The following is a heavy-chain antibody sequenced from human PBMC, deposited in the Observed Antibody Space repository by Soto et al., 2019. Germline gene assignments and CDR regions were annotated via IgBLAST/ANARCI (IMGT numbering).Heavy chain of an antibody. CDR2: IYPGDSDT. Sequence: EVQLVQSGAEVKKPGESLKISCKGSGYSFTSYWIGWVRQMPGKGLEWMGIIYPGDSDTRYSPSFQGQVTISADKSISTAYLQWSSLKASDTAMYYCARQTDDYGDYACLDIWGQGTMVTVSS. V-gene: IGHV5-51*01. D-gene: IGHD4-17*01. CDR3: ARQTDDYGDYACLDI. J-gene: IGHJ3*02. CDR1: GYSFTSYW.